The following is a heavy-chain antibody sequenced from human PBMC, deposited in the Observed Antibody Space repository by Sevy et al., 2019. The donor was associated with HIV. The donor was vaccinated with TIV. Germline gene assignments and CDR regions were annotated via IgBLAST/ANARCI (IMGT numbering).Heavy chain of an antibody. D-gene: IGHD3-3*01. J-gene: IGHJ4*02. CDR3: ARHITSAADDEEFDY. V-gene: IGHV4-39*01. CDR1: GGSISSSSYN. Sequence: SETLSLTCTVSGGSISSSSYNWGWIRQPQGKGLVGIGSIYYSGRTYHNPALKSRVTISVDTSKNQFSLKLSSVTAAETAVDYCARHITSAADDEEFDYWGQGTLVTVSS. CDR2: IYYSGRT.